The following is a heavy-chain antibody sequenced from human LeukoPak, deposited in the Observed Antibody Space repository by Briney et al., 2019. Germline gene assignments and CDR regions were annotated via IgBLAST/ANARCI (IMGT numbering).Heavy chain of an antibody. J-gene: IGHJ4*02. CDR2: ISYDGSNK. Sequence: GGSLRLSCAASGFIFSSYAMHWVRQAPGKGLEWVTVISYDGSNKYYADSVKGRFTISRDNSKNTLYLQMNSLRAEDTAVYYCARDPQQLGYFDYWGQGTLVTVSS. CDR3: ARDPQQLGYFDY. CDR1: GFIFSSYA. D-gene: IGHD6-13*01. V-gene: IGHV3-30-3*01.